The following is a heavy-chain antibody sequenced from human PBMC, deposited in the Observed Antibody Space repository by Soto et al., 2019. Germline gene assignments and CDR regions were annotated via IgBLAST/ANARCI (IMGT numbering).Heavy chain of an antibody. J-gene: IGHJ3*02. CDR2: ISSNGSII. Sequence: QVQLQESGPGLVKPSETLSLTCTVSGGSVSSGSYFWSWIRQPPGKGLEWVSYISSNGSIIYYADSVKGRFTISRDKAKNALYLQMNSLRAEDTAVYYCAAPWGGLYYYDSRGAFDIWGQGTMVTVSS. D-gene: IGHD3-22*01. V-gene: IGHV3-11*01. CDR3: AAPWGGLYYYDSRGAFDI. CDR1: GGSVSSGSYF.